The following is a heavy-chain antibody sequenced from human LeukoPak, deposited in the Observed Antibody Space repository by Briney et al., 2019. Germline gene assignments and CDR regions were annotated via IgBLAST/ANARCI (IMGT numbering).Heavy chain of an antibody. Sequence: GGSLRLSCAASGFTFSSYWMSWVRQAPGKGLEWVANIKQDGSEKYYVDSVKGRFTISRDNAKNSLYLQMNSLRAEDTAVYYCARVDPPCSSTSRSGRASRNYYYYGMDVWGQGTTVTVSS. J-gene: IGHJ6*02. CDR1: GFTFSSYW. CDR2: IKQDGSEK. CDR3: ARVDPPCSSTSRSGRASRNYYYYGMDV. D-gene: IGHD2-2*01. V-gene: IGHV3-7*01.